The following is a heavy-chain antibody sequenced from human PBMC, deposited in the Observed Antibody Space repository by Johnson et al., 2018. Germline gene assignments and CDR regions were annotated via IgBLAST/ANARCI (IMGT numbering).Heavy chain of an antibody. V-gene: IGHV3-9*01. CDR3: AKDRSRWGWRGMDV. Sequence: VQLVQSGGGLVKPGGSLRLSCAASGFTFSNAWMNWVRQAPGKGLEWVSGISWNSGSIGYADSVKGRFTISRDNAKNSLYLQMNSLRAEDTALYYCAKDRSRWGWRGMDVWGQGTTVTVSS. J-gene: IGHJ6*02. D-gene: IGHD6-19*01. CDR2: ISWNSGSI. CDR1: GFTFSNAW.